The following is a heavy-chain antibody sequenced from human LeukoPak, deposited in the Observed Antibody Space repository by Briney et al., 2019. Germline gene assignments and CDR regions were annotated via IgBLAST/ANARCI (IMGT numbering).Heavy chain of an antibody. CDR2: ISNSGDTI. CDR3: ARRGQQLEF. CDR1: GFTFSSNE. D-gene: IGHD6-13*01. J-gene: IGHJ4*02. Sequence: GGSLRLSCETSGFTFSSNEMNWVRQAPGKGLEWISYISNSGDTIYYADSVRGRFTISRDNAKNSLYLQMNSLRAEDTAVYYCARRGQQLEFWGQGTLVTVSS. V-gene: IGHV3-48*03.